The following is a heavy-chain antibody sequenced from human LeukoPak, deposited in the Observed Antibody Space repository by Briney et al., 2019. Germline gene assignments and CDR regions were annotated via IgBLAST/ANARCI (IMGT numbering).Heavy chain of an antibody. Sequence: PGGSLRLSCAASGFTVSTNYMSWVRQAPGKGLEWVSVIYSGGSTYYADSVKGRVTISRDNSKNTLYLQMNSLRAEDTAVYYCARDRAGTFDYWGQGTLVTVSS. J-gene: IGHJ4*02. D-gene: IGHD6-19*01. CDR1: GFTVSTNY. CDR2: IYSGGST. V-gene: IGHV3-53*01. CDR3: ARDRAGTFDY.